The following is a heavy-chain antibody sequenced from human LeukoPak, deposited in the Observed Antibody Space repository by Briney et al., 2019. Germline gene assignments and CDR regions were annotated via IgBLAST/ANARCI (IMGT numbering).Heavy chain of an antibody. CDR2: IYYSGST. Sequence: SETLSLTCTVSGGSISSYYWSWIRQPPGKGLEWIGYIYYSGSTNYNPSLKSRVTISVDTSKNQFSLKLSSVTAADTAVYYCARHVNYYDSSGYYWFDYWGQGTLVTVSS. CDR3: ARHVNYYDSSGYYWFDY. J-gene: IGHJ4*02. D-gene: IGHD3-22*01. V-gene: IGHV4-59*08. CDR1: GGSISSYY.